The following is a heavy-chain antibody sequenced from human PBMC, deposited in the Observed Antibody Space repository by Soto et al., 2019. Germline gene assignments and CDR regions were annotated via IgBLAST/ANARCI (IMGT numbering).Heavy chain of an antibody. CDR1: GFTFSSYA. CDR3: VKGGYYDSSGYRLRCFDY. CDR2: ISSNGGST. J-gene: IGHJ4*02. V-gene: IGHV3-64D*08. D-gene: IGHD3-22*01. Sequence: GGSLRLSCSASGFTFSSYAMHWVRQAPGKGLEYVSAISSNGGSTYYADSVKGRFTISRDNSKNTLYLQMSSLRAEDTAVYYCVKGGYYDSSGYRLRCFDYWGQGTLVTVSS.